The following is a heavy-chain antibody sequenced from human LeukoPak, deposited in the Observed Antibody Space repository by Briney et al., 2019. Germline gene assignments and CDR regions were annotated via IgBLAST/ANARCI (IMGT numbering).Heavy chain of an antibody. D-gene: IGHD5-18*01. CDR2: INHCGST. V-gene: IGHV4-34*01. J-gene: IGHJ3*02. CDR3: GGYQDAFDI. Sequence: SETPSLTCAVYGGSFSGYYWSWIRQPPGKGLEWIGEINHCGSTNYNPSLKSRVTISVDTSKNQFSLKLSSVTAADTAVYYCGGYQDAFDIWGQGTMVTVSS. CDR1: GGSFSGYY.